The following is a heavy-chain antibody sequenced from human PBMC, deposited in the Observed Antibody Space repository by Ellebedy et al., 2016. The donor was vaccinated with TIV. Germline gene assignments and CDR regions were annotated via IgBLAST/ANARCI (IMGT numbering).Heavy chain of an antibody. CDR3: ARGYYNSGKYFSPGE. J-gene: IGHJ4*01. D-gene: IGHD3-10*01. CDR2: LYYSETT. CDR1: GGSISTSNFY. Sequence: MPSETLSLTCTVSGGSISTSNFYWGWVRQPPGKGLEWIGTLYYSETTQYNPSLKSRVTISVDTSKDQFSLKMRSVTAADTAIYYCARGYYNSGKYFSPGEWGQGTLVTVSS. V-gene: IGHV4-39*07.